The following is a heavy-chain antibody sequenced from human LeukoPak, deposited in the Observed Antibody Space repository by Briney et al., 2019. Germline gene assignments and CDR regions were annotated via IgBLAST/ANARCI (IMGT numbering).Heavy chain of an antibody. CDR3: ARVGIVGATRLGAFDI. D-gene: IGHD1-26*01. J-gene: IGHJ3*02. CDR2: ISYDGSNK. V-gene: IGHV3-30*04. CDR1: GFTFSSYA. Sequence: GGSLRLSCAASGFTFSSYAMHWVRQAPGKGLEWVAVISYDGSNKYYADSVKGRFTISRDDSKNTLYLQMNSLRAEDTAVYYCARVGIVGATRLGAFDIWGQGTMVTVSS.